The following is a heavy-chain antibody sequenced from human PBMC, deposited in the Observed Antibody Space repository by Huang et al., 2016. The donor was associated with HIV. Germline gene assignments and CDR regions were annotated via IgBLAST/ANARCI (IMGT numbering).Heavy chain of an antibody. CDR3: ARGPPPRWFDP. CDR1: GYTFTTYP. V-gene: IGHV1-3*01. CDR2: INAGNGKT. Sequence: QVQLVQSGAEVKKPGASVKVSCKASGYTFTTYPIHWVRQAPGQRLEWMGWINAGNGKTKYAQKFQGRVTMTSETSASTAYMELSSLRSEDTAVYYCARGPPPRWFDPWGQGTLVTVSS. J-gene: IGHJ5*02.